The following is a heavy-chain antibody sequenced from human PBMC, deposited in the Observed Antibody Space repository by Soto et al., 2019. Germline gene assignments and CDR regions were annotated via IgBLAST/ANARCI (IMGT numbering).Heavy chain of an antibody. V-gene: IGHV4-31*03. CDR2: IYYSRST. CDR3: ARDRHNNFFDP. CDR1: GASMSSGGYY. Sequence: SETLSLTCTVSGASMSSGGYYWTWIRQSPGKGLEWIGYIYYSRSTYYNPSLESRVAISLDTSRSQFSLTLHSVTAADTAIYYCARDRHNNFFDPWGQGTLVTVSS. D-gene: IGHD6-6*01. J-gene: IGHJ5*02.